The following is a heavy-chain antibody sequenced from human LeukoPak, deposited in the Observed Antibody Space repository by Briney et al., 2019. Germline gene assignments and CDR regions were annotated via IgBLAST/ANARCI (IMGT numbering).Heavy chain of an antibody. CDR1: GFTFSSYS. CDR2: ITRSSSTI. CDR3: ERDPDALDY. J-gene: IGHJ4*02. V-gene: IGHV3-48*02. Sequence: GGSLRLSCAASGFTFSSYSMNWVRQAPGKGLEWVSYITRSSSTIHYRDSVKGRFTISRDNAKNSLYLQMNSLRDEDTAAYYCERDPDALDYWGQGTLVTVSS.